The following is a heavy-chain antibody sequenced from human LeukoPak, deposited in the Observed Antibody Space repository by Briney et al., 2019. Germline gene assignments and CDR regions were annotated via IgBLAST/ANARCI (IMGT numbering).Heavy chain of an antibody. D-gene: IGHD5-18*01. CDR3: ARGRGYTYGHPFDY. V-gene: IGHV3-7*01. Sequence: PGGSLRLSCAASGFTFSTYWMSWVRQAPGKGLEWVANIKQDGSEKHSVDSVKDRFTISRDSAKNSLYLQMNSLRAEDTAVYYCARGRGYTYGHPFDYWGQGNLVTVSS. CDR2: IKQDGSEK. J-gene: IGHJ4*02. CDR1: GFTFSTYW.